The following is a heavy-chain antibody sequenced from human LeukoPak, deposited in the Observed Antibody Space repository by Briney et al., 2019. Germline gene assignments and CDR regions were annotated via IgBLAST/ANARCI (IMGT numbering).Heavy chain of an antibody. CDR3: ARAPALIAAAGTPPHMY. CDR1: GFTFSSYA. J-gene: IGHJ4*02. Sequence: GGSLRLSCAASGFTFSSYAMHWVRQAPGKGLERVAVISYDGSNKYYADSVKGRFTISRDNSKNTLYLQMNSLRAEDTAVYYCARAPALIAAAGTPPHMYWSQGTLVTVSS. CDR2: ISYDGSNK. D-gene: IGHD6-13*01. V-gene: IGHV3-30-3*01.